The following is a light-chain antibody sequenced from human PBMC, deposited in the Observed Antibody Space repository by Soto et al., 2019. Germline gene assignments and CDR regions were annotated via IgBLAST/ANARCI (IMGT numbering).Light chain of an antibody. J-gene: IGLJ2*01. V-gene: IGLV2-14*03. Sequence: QSALTQPASVSGSPGQSITNSCTGTSSDVGGYNYVSWYQHHPGKAPKVMIYDVSNRPSGVSNRFSGSKSGNTASLTISGLQAEDEADYYCSSYTISSTLVFGGGTKLTVL. CDR3: SSYTISSTLV. CDR1: SSDVGGYNY. CDR2: DVS.